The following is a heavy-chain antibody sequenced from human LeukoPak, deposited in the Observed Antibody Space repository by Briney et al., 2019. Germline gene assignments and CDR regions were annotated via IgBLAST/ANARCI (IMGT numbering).Heavy chain of an antibody. J-gene: IGHJ4*02. Sequence: PGRSLRLSCVASGFTFSTYGMHWVRQAPGKGLEWVAIIWYDGSKEFYADSVKGRFTISRDNSKNSLYLQMNSLRAEDTAVYYCAREKGSGPGYWGQGTLVTVSS. CDR3: AREKGSGPGY. D-gene: IGHD2-15*01. V-gene: IGHV3-33*01. CDR1: GFTFSTYG. CDR2: IWYDGSKE.